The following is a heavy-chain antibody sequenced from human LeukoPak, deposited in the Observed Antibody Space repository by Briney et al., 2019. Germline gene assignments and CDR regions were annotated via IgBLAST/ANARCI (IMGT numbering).Heavy chain of an antibody. V-gene: IGHV3-7*01. CDR3: ARVDDFWSGSEALTD. D-gene: IGHD3-3*01. CDR2: IKQDGSEK. J-gene: IGHJ4*02. Sequence: PGGSLRLSCAASGFTFSNYWMSWVRQAPGKGLEWVANIKQDGSEKDYVDSVKGRFTISRDNAKNTLYLQMNSLRAEDTAVYYCARVDDFWSGSEALTDWGQGTLVTVSS. CDR1: GFTFSNYW.